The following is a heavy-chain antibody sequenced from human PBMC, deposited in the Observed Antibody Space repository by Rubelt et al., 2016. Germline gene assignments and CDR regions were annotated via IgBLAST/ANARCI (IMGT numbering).Heavy chain of an antibody. Sequence: GESLRLSCAASGFPFSTYAMSWVRQAPGKGLEWVALISYDGSNKYYADSVKGRFTISRDNSKNTLYLQMNSLRAEDTAVYYCARAGYSYGDYYYYGMDVWGQGTTVTVSS. CDR1: GFPFSTYA. D-gene: IGHD5-18*01. V-gene: IGHV3-30*04. CDR2: ISYDGSNK. J-gene: IGHJ6*02. CDR3: ARAGYSYGDYYYYGMDV.